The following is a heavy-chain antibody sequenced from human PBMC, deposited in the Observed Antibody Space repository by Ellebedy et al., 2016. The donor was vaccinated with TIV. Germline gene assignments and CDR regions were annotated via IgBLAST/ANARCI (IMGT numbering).Heavy chain of an antibody. CDR3: AAAAGAGDDAFDI. V-gene: IGHV3-48*01. CDR2: ISSSSSTI. D-gene: IGHD6-13*01. Sequence: GGSLRLXXTGSGFTFGDYAMNWVRQAPGKGLEWVSYISSSSSTIYYADSVKGRFTISRDKAKNSLYLQMNSLRAEDTAVYYCAAAAGAGDDAFDIWGQGTMVTVSS. J-gene: IGHJ3*02. CDR1: GFTFGDYA.